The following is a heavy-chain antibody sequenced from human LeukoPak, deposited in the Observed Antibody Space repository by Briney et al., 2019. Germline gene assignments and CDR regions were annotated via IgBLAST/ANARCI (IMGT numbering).Heavy chain of an antibody. CDR1: GGSISSGDYY. J-gene: IGHJ4*02. CDR3: AREGGPSGSYYAFDY. D-gene: IGHD1-26*01. Sequence: PSQTLSLTCTVSGGSISSGDYYWRWIRQPPGKGLEWIGYIYYSGSAYYNPFLKSLVTISVDTSKNQFSLKLSSVTAADTAVYYCAREGGPSGSYYAFDYWGQGTLVTVSS. V-gene: IGHV4-30-4*08. CDR2: IYYSGSA.